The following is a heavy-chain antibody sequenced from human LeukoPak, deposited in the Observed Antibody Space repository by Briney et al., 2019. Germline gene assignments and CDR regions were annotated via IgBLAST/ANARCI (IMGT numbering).Heavy chain of an antibody. V-gene: IGHV1-18*01. D-gene: IGHD6-13*01. Sequence: ASVKVSCKASGYTFTSYGISWVRQAPGQGLEWMGWISAYNGNTNYAQKLQGRVTMTTDTSTSTAYMELRSLRSDDTAVYYCAKVRRAAAGHNPTILAYWGQGTLVTVSS. CDR1: GYTFTSYG. J-gene: IGHJ4*02. CDR2: ISAYNGNT. CDR3: AKVRRAAAGHNPTILAY.